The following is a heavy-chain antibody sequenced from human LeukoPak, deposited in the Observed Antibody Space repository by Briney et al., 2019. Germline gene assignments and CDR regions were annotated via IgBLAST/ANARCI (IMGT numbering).Heavy chain of an antibody. CDR2: ISSSGGNT. V-gene: IGHV3-23*01. CDR3: AKDIQLST. CDR1: GCTFSDSA. J-gene: IGHJ3*01. D-gene: IGHD3-16*02. Sequence: PGGSLRLSCAASGCTFSDSAMTWVRQVPGKGLEWVSLISSSGGNTYYADSVKGRFTISRDNSKNTLSLQMNSLRVEDTAIYYCAKDIQLSTWGLGTMVTVSS.